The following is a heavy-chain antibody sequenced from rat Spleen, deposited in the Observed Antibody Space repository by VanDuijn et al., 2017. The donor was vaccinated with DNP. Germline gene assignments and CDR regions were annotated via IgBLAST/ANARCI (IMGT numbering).Heavy chain of an antibody. CDR2: INYDGGST. D-gene: IGHD4-3*01. V-gene: IGHV5-7*01. CDR1: GFTFSDYD. Sequence: EVQLVESGGGLVQPGRSLKLSCATSGFTFSDYDMAWVRQAPKKGLEWVVTINYDGGSTYYRDSLKGRFTISRDTAKSTLYLQMDSLRSEDTATYYCAKDPRDFDYWGQGTLVTVSS. CDR3: AKDPRDFDY. J-gene: IGHJ3*01.